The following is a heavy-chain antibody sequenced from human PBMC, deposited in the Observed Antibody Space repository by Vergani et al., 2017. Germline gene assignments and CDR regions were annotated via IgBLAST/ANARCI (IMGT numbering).Heavy chain of an antibody. Sequence: QVQLQESGPGLVKPSETLSLTCTVSGGSISSYYWSWVRQPPGKGLEWIGEIYHSGSTNYNPSLKSRVTISVDKSKNQFSLKLSSVTAADTAVYYCARLSIAVAGTADYWGQGTLVTVSS. CDR1: GGSISSYY. V-gene: IGHV4-4*02. CDR3: ARLSIAVAGTADY. J-gene: IGHJ4*02. CDR2: IYHSGST. D-gene: IGHD6-19*01.